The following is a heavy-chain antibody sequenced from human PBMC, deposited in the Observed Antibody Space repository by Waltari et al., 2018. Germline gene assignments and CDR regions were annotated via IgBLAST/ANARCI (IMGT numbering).Heavy chain of an antibody. D-gene: IGHD6-6*01. V-gene: IGHV3-30*02. CDR3: AKDKLKRSSSWGVDY. Sequence: QVQLVESGGGVVQPGGSLRLSCAASGFTFSNYGMHWVRQAPGKGLDGVAFIRNDGSNENYVDSVKGRFTISRDKSKNTLYLHINGLRTEDTAVYYCAKDKLKRSSSWGVDYWGQGTQVTVSS. CDR1: GFTFSNYG. J-gene: IGHJ4*02. CDR2: IRNDGSNE.